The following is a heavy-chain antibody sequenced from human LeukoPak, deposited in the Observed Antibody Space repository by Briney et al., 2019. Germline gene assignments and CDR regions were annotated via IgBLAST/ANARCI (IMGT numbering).Heavy chain of an antibody. CDR3: ADLGTSD. D-gene: IGHD1-7*01. CDR1: GFRFSSQW. V-gene: IGHV3-7*01. Sequence: GGSLRLSCAVSGFRFSSQWMTWVRQAPGTGLEWVATINSDGSAKYHVDSVKGRFTISRDNAKNLVYLQMSILRAEDTAVYYCADLGTSDCGQGTLLTVSS. CDR2: INSDGSAK. J-gene: IGHJ4*02.